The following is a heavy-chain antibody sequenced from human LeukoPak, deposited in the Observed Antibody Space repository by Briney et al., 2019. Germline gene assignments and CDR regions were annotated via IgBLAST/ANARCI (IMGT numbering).Heavy chain of an antibody. J-gene: IGHJ5*02. V-gene: IGHV1-69*02. CDR2: IIPILGIA. CDR1: GGTFISYT. CDR3: ARTIFGVGFDP. Sequence: SVEVSCKASGGTFISYTISWVRQAPGQGLEWMGRIIPILGIANYAQKFQGRVTITADKSTSTAYMELSSLRSEDTAVYYCARTIFGVGFDPWGQGTLVTVSS. D-gene: IGHD3-3*01.